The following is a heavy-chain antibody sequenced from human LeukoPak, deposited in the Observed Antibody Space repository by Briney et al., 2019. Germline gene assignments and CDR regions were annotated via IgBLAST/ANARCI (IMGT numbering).Heavy chain of an antibody. CDR3: ASGDCGGDCYAFDI. J-gene: IGHJ3*02. CDR2: IYYSGST. Sequence: SETLSLTCTVSGGSISSYYWSWIRQPPGKGLEWIGYIYYSGSTNYNPSLKSRVTISVDTSKNQFSLKLSSVTAADTAVYYCASGDCGGDCYAFDIWGQGTMVTVSS. V-gene: IGHV4-59*01. D-gene: IGHD2-21*02. CDR1: GGSISSYY.